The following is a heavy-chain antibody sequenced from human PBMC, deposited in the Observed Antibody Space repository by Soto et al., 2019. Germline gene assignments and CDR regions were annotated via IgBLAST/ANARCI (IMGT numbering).Heavy chain of an antibody. CDR2: IYYSGST. CDR3: ARGVSSGYLDDAFDI. Sequence: QVQLQESGPGLVKPSQTLSLTCTVSGGSISSGGYYWSWIRQHPGKGLEWIGYIYYSGSTYYNPSLKRRVTISVDTSKNQFSLKLSSVTAADTAVYYCARGVSSGYLDDAFDIWGQGTMVTVSS. D-gene: IGHD3-22*01. J-gene: IGHJ3*02. V-gene: IGHV4-31*03. CDR1: GGSISSGGYY.